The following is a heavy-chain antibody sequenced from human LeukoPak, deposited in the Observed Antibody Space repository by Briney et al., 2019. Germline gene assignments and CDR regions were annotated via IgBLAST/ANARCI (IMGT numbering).Heavy chain of an antibody. CDR1: GGSFSGYY. CDR2: INHSGST. V-gene: IGHV4-34*01. J-gene: IGHJ4*02. CDR3: ARKGITIFGVVKGFDY. Sequence: SETLSLTCAVYGGSFSGYYWSWIREPPGKGLEWIGEINHSGSTNYNPSLKSRVTISVDTSKNQSSLELSSGTAADTAVYYCARKGITIFGVVKGFDYWGQGTLVTVSS. D-gene: IGHD3-3*01.